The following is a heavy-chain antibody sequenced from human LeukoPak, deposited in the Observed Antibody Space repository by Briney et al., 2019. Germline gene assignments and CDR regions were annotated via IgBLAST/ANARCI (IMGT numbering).Heavy chain of an antibody. Sequence: GGSLRLSCAASGFTFSSYSMNWVRQAPGKGLEWVSSISSSSSYIYYADSVKGRFTISRDNAKNSLYLQMNSLRAEDTAVYYCTRGDHRYCSTTSCYADYWGQGTLVTVCS. J-gene: IGHJ4*02. CDR1: GFTFSSYS. D-gene: IGHD2-2*01. CDR2: ISSSSSYI. CDR3: TRGDHRYCSTTSCYADY. V-gene: IGHV3-21*03.